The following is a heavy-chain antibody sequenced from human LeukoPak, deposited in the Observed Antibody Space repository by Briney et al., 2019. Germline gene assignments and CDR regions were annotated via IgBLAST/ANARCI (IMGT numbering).Heavy chain of an antibody. J-gene: IGHJ4*02. Sequence: PGGSLRLSCAASGFTFDDYGRSWIRQVPGKELEWVAGVNWNAGRTEYADSVKGRFSISRDNTKNSVYLQMNSLRARDKAVYYCARDPHTHFHDSDAWGYWGQGTLVTVSS. CDR1: GFTFDDYG. D-gene: IGHD3-22*01. CDR2: VNWNAGRT. V-gene: IGHV3-20*04. CDR3: ARDPHTHFHDSDAWGY.